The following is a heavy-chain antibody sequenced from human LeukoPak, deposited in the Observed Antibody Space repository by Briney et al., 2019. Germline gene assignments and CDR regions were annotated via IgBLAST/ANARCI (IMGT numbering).Heavy chain of an antibody. CDR3: ARDGTFDI. CDR2: IYYSGST. D-gene: IGHD2-15*01. J-gene: IGHJ3*02. CDR1: GGSITSDH. V-gene: IGHV4-59*01. Sequence: TSETLSLTCTVSGGSITSDHWNWIRQPPGKGLEWIGCIYYSGSTYYNPSLKSRVTISVDMSKNQFSLRLTSVTAADTAVYYCARDGTFDIWGQGTMVTVSS.